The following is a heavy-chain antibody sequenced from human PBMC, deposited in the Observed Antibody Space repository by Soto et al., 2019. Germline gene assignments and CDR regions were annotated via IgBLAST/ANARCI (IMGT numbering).Heavy chain of an antibody. V-gene: IGHV3-7*05. CDR2: INPDGSEK. D-gene: IGHD2-15*01. Sequence: PGGSLRLSCAASGFTFSRTWMNWVRQAPEKGLEWVGGINPDGSEKSYVDSVKGRFTISRDNAKNSLFLQMNSLRGEDTAVYYCAGPARSPCGGNSCSDWGHGALVTVSS. CDR3: AGPARSPCGGNSCSD. J-gene: IGHJ4*01. CDR1: GFTFSRTW.